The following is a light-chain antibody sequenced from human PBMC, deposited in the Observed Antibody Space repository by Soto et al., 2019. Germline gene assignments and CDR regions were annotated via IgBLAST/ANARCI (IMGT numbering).Light chain of an antibody. CDR1: SSDVGFYNF. V-gene: IGLV2-8*01. CDR3: ASYAGTRLFV. Sequence: QSALTQPPSACGSPGQSLTISCTGTSSDVGFYNFVSWYQQRPGKAPKLVIYEVTKRPSGVPDRFSGSKSGSTASLTVSGLQADDEADYYCASYAGTRLFVFGSGTKVTVL. J-gene: IGLJ1*01. CDR2: EVT.